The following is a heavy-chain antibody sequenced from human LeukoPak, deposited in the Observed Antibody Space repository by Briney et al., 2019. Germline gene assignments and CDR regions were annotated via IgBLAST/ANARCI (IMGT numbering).Heavy chain of an antibody. V-gene: IGHV3-7*01. D-gene: IGHD2-8*01. CDR2: IKPDGSAK. Sequence: GGSLGLSCEGSGFTFSSYWINWVRQAPGKGLDWVATIKPDGSAKYYADSVKDRFTISRDNAKNSLYLQMNSLRVEDTAMYYCARNILTSDGLWGQGTLVTVSS. J-gene: IGHJ4*02. CDR3: ARNILTSDGL. CDR1: GFTFSSYW.